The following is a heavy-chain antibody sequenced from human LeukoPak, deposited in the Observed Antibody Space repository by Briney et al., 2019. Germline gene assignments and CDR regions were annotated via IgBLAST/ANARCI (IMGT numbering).Heavy chain of an antibody. CDR2: ISYDGSNK. Sequence: GGSLRLSCAASGFTFSSYAMHWVGQAPGKGLEWVAVISYDGSNKYYADSVKGRFTISRDNSKNTLYLQMNSLRAEDTAVYYCARALPRLRFLEWFSSGMDVWGQGTTVTVSS. J-gene: IGHJ6*02. V-gene: IGHV3-30-3*01. CDR3: ARALPRLRFLEWFSSGMDV. CDR1: GFTFSSYA. D-gene: IGHD3-3*01.